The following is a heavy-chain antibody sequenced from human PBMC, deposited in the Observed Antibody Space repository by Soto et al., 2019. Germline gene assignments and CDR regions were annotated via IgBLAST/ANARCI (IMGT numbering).Heavy chain of an antibody. Sequence: QVQLVQSGAEVKKPGASVKVSCKASGYTFTSYGISWVRQAPGQGLEWMGWISAYNGNTNYAQKLQGRVTMTTDTSTRTAYMELRSLRSDDTAVYYCARDKDYYDFWSGYYTDIYYYGMDVWGQGTTVTVSS. CDR2: ISAYNGNT. CDR3: ARDKDYYDFWSGYYTDIYYYGMDV. D-gene: IGHD3-3*01. V-gene: IGHV1-18*01. J-gene: IGHJ6*02. CDR1: GYTFTSYG.